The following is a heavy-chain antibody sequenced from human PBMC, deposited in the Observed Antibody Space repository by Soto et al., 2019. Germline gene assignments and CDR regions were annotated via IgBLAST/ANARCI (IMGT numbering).Heavy chain of an antibody. V-gene: IGHV1-46*03. D-gene: IGHD2-2*01. CDR1: GYTFTSYY. Sequence: ASVNGSCNAPGYTFTSYYMHWVRQAPAQALEWIAIINPSGGSTSYAQKFQGRVTMTRDTSTSTVYVELSSLRSEDTAVYYCARDAPDPLDCSSTSCPKNQEDFWRQGTLVTVA. J-gene: IGHJ4*02. CDR2: INPSGGST. CDR3: ARDAPDPLDCSSTSCPKNQEDF.